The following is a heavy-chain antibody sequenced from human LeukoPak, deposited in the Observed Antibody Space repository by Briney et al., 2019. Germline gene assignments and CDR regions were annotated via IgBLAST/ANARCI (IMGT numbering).Heavy chain of an antibody. J-gene: IGHJ3*02. Sequence: ASVKVSCKVSGYTLTELSMHWVRQAPGKGLEWMGGFDPEDGETIYAQKFQGRVTMTEDTSTDTAYMELSSLRSEDTAVYYCATDYYHSSGYFWAVAFDIWRQATMITVS. V-gene: IGHV1-24*01. CDR1: GYTLTELS. CDR2: FDPEDGET. CDR3: ATDYYHSSGYFWAVAFDI. D-gene: IGHD3-22*01.